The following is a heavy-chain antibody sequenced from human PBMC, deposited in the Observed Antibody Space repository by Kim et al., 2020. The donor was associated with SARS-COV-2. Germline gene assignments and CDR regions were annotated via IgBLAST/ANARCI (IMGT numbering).Heavy chain of an antibody. V-gene: IGHV4-39*01. CDR2: IYYSGST. CDR3: ARHSRIVVVPAAILA. D-gene: IGHD2-2*01. J-gene: IGHJ4*02. CDR1: GGSISSSSYY. Sequence: SETLSLTCTVSGGSISSSSYYWGWIRQPPGKGLEWIGSIYYSGSTYYNPSLKSRVTISVDTSKNQFSLKLSSVTAADTAVYYCARHSRIVVVPAAILAWGQGTLVTLPS.